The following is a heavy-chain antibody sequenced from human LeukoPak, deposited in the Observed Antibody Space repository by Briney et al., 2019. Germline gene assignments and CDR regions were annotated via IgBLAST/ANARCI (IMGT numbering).Heavy chain of an antibody. V-gene: IGHV4-59*01. D-gene: IGHD4-17*01. CDR1: GDSMNGYY. J-gene: IGHJ4*02. Sequence: SETPSLTCSVSGDSMNGYYWSWIRQPPGKGLEWIGCTYYSGSTNYNPSLKSRVAISVDTSKNQFSLKLSSVTAADTAVYYCARGSGDYGDYGYFDYWGQGTLVTVSS. CDR3: ARGSGDYGDYGYFDY. CDR2: TYYSGST.